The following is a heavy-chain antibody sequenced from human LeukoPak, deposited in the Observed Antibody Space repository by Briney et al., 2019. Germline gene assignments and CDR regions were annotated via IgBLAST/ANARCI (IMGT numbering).Heavy chain of an antibody. V-gene: IGHV1-46*01. J-gene: IGHJ4*02. Sequence: ASVKVSCKASGYTFTSYYMHWVRQAPGQGLEWMGGINPSGGSTSYAQKIQGRATMTRDTSTSTVYMELSSLRSEDTAVYYCARGRGSHHGDYWGEGTLVTVPS. CDR1: GYTFTSYY. CDR2: INPSGGST. D-gene: IGHD1-26*01. CDR3: ARGRGSHHGDY.